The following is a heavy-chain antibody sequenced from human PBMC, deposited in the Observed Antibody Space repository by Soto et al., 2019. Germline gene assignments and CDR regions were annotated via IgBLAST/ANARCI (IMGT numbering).Heavy chain of an antibody. V-gene: IGHV3-72*01. D-gene: IGHD2-15*01. J-gene: IGHJ4*02. CDR2: IRNRIYSFTT. CDR1: GFTFSDHY. Sequence: EVQLVESGGGLVQPGGSLRVSCAASGFTFSDHYMEWVRQAPGKGLEWVGRIRNRIYSFTTEYAPSVKDRFTISRDNSRNSLSLQLTSLKTEDTAVYYCATSASSPNNRWSGFAFWGQGTLVSVSS. CDR3: ATSASSPNNRWSGFAF.